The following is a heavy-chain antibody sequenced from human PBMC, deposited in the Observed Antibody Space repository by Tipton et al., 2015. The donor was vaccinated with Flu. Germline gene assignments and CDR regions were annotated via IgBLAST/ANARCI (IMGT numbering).Heavy chain of an antibody. D-gene: IGHD3-10*01. J-gene: IGHJ4*02. CDR2: IFYSGIT. V-gene: IGHV4-30-4*01. CDR3: ATVNNYYGSGTYYNVDY. CDR1: GGSIISGDYY. Sequence: TLSLTCTVSGGSIISGDYYWSWIRQPPGKGLEWIGYIFYSGITYYTPSLRSRVTLSVDTFKNQFSLNLTSVTAADTAVYYCATVNNYYGSGTYYNVDYWGQGTLVTVSS.